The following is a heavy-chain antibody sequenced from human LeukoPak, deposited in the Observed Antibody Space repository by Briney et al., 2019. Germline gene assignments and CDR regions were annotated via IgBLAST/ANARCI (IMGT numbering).Heavy chain of an antibody. CDR1: GYTFTSYG. CDR2: ISAYNGNT. V-gene: IGHV1-18*01. CDR3: ARGTGHCSSTSCYKGKDY. J-gene: IGHJ4*02. D-gene: IGHD2-2*02. Sequence: GASVKVSCKASGYTFTSYGISWVRQAPGQGLEWMGWISAYNGNTNYAQKFQGRVTMTRNTSISTAYMELSSLRSEDTAVYYCARGTGHCSSTSCYKGKDYWGQGTLVTVSS.